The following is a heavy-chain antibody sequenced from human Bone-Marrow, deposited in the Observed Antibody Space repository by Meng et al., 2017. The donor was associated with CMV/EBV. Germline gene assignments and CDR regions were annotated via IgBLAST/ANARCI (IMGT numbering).Heavy chain of an antibody. CDR2: ISGSGGST. J-gene: IGHJ3*02. D-gene: IGHD1-1*01. CDR1: GFTFSSYA. CDR3: SRTLRYPNALDI. V-gene: IGHV3-23*01. Sequence: GGSLRLSCAASGFTFSSYAMSWVRQAPGKGLEWVSAISGSGGSTYYADSVKGRFTISRDNAKNSLYLQMNGLRAEDTAVYYCSRTLRYPNALDIWGQGTMVTVAS.